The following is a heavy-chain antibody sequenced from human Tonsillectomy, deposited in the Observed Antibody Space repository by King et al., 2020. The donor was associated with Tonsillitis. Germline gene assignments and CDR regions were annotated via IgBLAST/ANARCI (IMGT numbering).Heavy chain of an antibody. CDR1: GFTFSSFW. D-gene: IGHD6-25*01. V-gene: IGHV3-7*01. J-gene: IGHJ4*02. Sequence: VQLVQSGGGLVQPGGSLRLSCAASGFTFSSFWMSWVRPAPGKGLEWVAIIKQDGSEKLYVDSVKGRFTIPRDNAKNSLYLQMNSLRAEDTAVYYCASGSGWVFDYWGQGTLVTVSS. CDR3: ASGSGWVFDY. CDR2: IKQDGSEK.